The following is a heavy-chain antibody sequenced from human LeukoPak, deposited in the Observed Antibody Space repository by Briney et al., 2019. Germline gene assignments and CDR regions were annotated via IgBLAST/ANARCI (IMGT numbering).Heavy chain of an antibody. D-gene: IGHD3-16*01. CDR2: ISSSGSTI. V-gene: IGHV3-48*03. Sequence: PGGSLRLSCAASGFTLSSYEINWVPQAPRKRLELVSYISSSGSTIYYADSVQGRFTISRNNAKISLYMQMSTPRAEDTAVYYGARNDYNFDYWGQGTLVTVSS. CDR3: ARNDYNFDY. CDR1: GFTLSSYE. J-gene: IGHJ4*02.